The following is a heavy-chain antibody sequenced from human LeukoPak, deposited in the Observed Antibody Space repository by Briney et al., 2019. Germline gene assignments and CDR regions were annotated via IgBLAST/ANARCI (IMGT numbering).Heavy chain of an antibody. Sequence: GGSLRLSCAASGFTFSSYEMNWVRQAPGKGLEWVSYISSSGSTIYYADSVKGRFTISRDNAKNSMYMQMNSLRAEDTAVYYCVRAYHSSGWYRIDSWGQGTLVTVSS. CDR2: ISSSGSTI. CDR3: VRAYHSSGWYRIDS. CDR1: GFTFSSYE. V-gene: IGHV3-48*03. D-gene: IGHD6-19*01. J-gene: IGHJ4*02.